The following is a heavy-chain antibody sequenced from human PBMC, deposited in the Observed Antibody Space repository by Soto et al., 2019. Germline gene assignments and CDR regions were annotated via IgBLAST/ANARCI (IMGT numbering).Heavy chain of an antibody. CDR2: ISSSSSYI. CDR1: GFTFSSYS. D-gene: IGHD2-21*02. V-gene: IGHV3-21*01. J-gene: IGHJ4*02. Sequence: GGSLRLSCAASGFTFSSYSMNWVRQAPGKGLEWVSSISSSSSYIYYADSAKGRFTISRDNAKNSLYLQMNSLRAEDTAVYYCARGAYCGGDCYSWEIDYWGQGTLVTVSS. CDR3: ARGAYCGGDCYSWEIDY.